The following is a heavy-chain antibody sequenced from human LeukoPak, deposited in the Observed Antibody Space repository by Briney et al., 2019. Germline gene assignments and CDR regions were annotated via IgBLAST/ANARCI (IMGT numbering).Heavy chain of an antibody. V-gene: IGHV3-21*01. CDR1: GFTFSSYW. Sequence: GGSLRLSCAASGFTFSSYWMSWVRQAPGKGLEWVSSISSSSSYIYYADSVKGRFTISRDNAKNSLYLQMNSLRAEDTAVYYCATLFPPSLKMATIPRASDYWGQGTLVTVSS. D-gene: IGHD5-24*01. CDR3: ATLFPPSLKMATIPRASDY. CDR2: ISSSSSYI. J-gene: IGHJ4*02.